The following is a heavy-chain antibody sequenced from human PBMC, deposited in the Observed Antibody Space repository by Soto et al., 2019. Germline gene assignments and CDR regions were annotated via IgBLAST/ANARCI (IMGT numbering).Heavy chain of an antibody. J-gene: IGHJ6*03. D-gene: IGHD3-3*01. CDR1: GYTFTSYA. CDR2: INAGNGNT. V-gene: IGHV1-3*01. Sequence: GASVKVSCKASGYTFTSYAMHWVRQAPGQRLEWMGWINAGNGNTKYSQKFQGRVTITRDTSASTAYMELSSLRSEDTAVYYCARVGITIFGVYYYYYMDVWGKWTTVTV. CDR3: ARVGITIFGVYYYYYMDV.